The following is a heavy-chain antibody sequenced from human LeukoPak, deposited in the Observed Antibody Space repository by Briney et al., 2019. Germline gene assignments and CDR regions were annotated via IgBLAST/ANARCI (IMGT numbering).Heavy chain of an antibody. Sequence: SETLSLTCAVYGGSFSGYYWSWIRQPPGKGLEWIGEINHSGSTNYNPSLKSRVTISVDTSKNQFPLKLNSVTAADTAIYYCARGNMWDYRRYYYYMDVWGKGTTVTVSS. CDR1: GGSFSGYY. CDR2: INHSGST. J-gene: IGHJ6*03. CDR3: ARGNMWDYRRYYYYMDV. V-gene: IGHV4-34*01. D-gene: IGHD4-11*01.